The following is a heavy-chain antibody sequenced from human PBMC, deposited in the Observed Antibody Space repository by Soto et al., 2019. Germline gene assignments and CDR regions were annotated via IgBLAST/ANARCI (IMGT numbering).Heavy chain of an antibody. CDR3: ARSYSSGWYGDY. CDR2: INAGNGNT. V-gene: IGHV1-3*01. D-gene: IGHD6-19*01. J-gene: IGHJ4*02. Sequence: GASVKVSCKASGNTVPNYAIHWVRQAPGQRLEWMGWINAGNGNTKYSQKFQGRVTITRDTSASTAYMELSSLRSEDTAVYYCARSYSSGWYGDYWGQGTLVTVSS. CDR1: GNTVPNYA.